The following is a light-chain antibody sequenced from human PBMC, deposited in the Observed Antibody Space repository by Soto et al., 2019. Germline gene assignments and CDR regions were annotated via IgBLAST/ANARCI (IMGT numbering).Light chain of an antibody. J-gene: IGKJ1*01. CDR2: AAS. CDR1: QSVSSNF. V-gene: IGKV3-20*01. Sequence: EIVLTQSPGTLSLSPGERATLSCRASQSVSSNFLAWFQQKPGQAPRLRIYAASSRATGIPDRFSGSGSGTDFTLTISRLEPEDFAVYYCQQYGSSPQTFGQGTKVDIK. CDR3: QQYGSSPQT.